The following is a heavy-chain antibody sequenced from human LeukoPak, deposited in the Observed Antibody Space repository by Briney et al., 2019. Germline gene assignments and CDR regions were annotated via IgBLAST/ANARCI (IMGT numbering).Heavy chain of an antibody. CDR1: GYILTSYG. CDR3: ARDPGLYSSSWDHYYYGMDV. CDR2: FSPYNGNT. Sequence: ASVKFSCKASGYILTSYGISWVRQAPGQGLEWVEWFSPYNGNTIYAQKLQFRVTMTTDTATSTAYMELRSLRSDDTATYYCARDPGLYSSSWDHYYYGMDVWGQGTTVTVSS. V-gene: IGHV1-18*01. D-gene: IGHD6-13*01. J-gene: IGHJ6*02.